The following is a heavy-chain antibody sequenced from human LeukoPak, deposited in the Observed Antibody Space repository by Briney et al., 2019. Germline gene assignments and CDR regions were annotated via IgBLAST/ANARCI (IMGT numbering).Heavy chain of an antibody. D-gene: IGHD2-2*01. Sequence: PGGSLRLSCAASGFTFSSYSMNWVRQAPGKGLEWLSYISSSSGTIYYADSVKGRFTISRDNTKNSLYLQMNSLRAEDTAVYYCARSDIVVVPAQPFDYWGQGTLVTVSS. CDR1: GFTFSSYS. CDR3: ARSDIVVVPAQPFDY. V-gene: IGHV3-48*04. CDR2: ISSSSGTI. J-gene: IGHJ4*02.